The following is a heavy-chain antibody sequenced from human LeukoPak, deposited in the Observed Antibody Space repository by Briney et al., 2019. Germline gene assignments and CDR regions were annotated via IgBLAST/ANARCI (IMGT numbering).Heavy chain of an antibody. Sequence: PSETLSLTCTVSGGSINTYYWSWIRQPPGKGLEWIGYLYNSGTTNHNPSLKSRVSISGDTSKNQFSLKLNSVTAADTAVYYCATRGVKTTRFDYWGQGILVTVSS. CDR1: GGSINTYY. CDR3: ATRGVKTTRFDY. J-gene: IGHJ4*02. D-gene: IGHD1-1*01. CDR2: LYNSGTT. V-gene: IGHV4-59*01.